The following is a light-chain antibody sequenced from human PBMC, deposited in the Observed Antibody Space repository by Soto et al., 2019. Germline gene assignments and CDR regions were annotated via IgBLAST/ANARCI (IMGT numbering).Light chain of an antibody. CDR3: QQYNNWPPWT. V-gene: IGKV3-15*01. CDR2: DAS. Sequence: ILMTQSPATLSVSPGERATLSYSASQSVSNNLAWYQQKPGQAPRLLIYDASTRATGIPARFSGSGSGTAFTLTISGLQSEDFAVYYCQQYNNWPPWTFGQGTKVEIK. CDR1: QSVSNN. J-gene: IGKJ1*01.